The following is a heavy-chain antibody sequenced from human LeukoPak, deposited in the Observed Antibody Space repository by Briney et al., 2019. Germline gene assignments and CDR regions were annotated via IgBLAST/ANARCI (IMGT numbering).Heavy chain of an antibody. CDR2: IWYDGSNK. CDR1: GFTFSSYV. J-gene: IGHJ6*03. Sequence: GGSLRLSCAASGFTFSSYVMHWVRQAPGKGLEWVAVIWYDGSNKYYADSVKGRFTISRDNSKNTLYLQMNSLRAEDTAVYYCAREGYYYYYYMDVWGKGTTVTVSS. CDR3: AREGYYYYYYMDV. V-gene: IGHV3-33*01.